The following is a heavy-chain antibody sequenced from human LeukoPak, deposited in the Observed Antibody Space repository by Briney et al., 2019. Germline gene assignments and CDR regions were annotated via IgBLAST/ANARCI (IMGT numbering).Heavy chain of an antibody. D-gene: IGHD3-22*01. CDR3: ARGRYYDTSAYNYFDP. CDR1: GFTFSAYS. J-gene: IGHJ5*02. V-gene: IGHV3-48*01. Sequence: AGGSLRLSCAASGFTFSAYSMNWIRQAPGKGLEWISYISGSGRSIFSADSVRGRFTISRDNANNSLFLQMNSLRAEDTAVYYCARGRYYDTSAYNYFDPWGQGTLVTVSS. CDR2: ISGSGRSI.